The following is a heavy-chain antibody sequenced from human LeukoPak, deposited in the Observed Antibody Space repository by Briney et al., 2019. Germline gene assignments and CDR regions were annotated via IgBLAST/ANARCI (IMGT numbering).Heavy chain of an antibody. Sequence: TSETLSLTCTVSGGSISSSIYYWGWIRQPPGKGLEWIGSIYYSGSTYYNPSLKSRVTISVDTSKNQFSLKLSSVTAADTAVYYCARGSNYYDSSGPFDYWGQGTLVTVSS. CDR3: ARGSNYYDSSGPFDY. J-gene: IGHJ4*02. V-gene: IGHV4-39*01. CDR2: IYYSGST. D-gene: IGHD3-22*01. CDR1: GGSISSSIYY.